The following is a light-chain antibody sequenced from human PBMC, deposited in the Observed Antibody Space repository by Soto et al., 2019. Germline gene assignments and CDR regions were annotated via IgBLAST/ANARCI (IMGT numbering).Light chain of an antibody. CDR3: SSYTLRNTLVL. Sequence: QSALTQPASVSGSPGQSITISCTGTSSDVGGYNFVSWYQQHPGKAPRLIIYEVSSRPSGVSYRFSGSKSGNTASLTISGIQAEDEADYYCSSYTLRNTLVLFGGGTKLTFL. CDR2: EVS. CDR1: SSDVGGYNF. J-gene: IGLJ3*02. V-gene: IGLV2-14*01.